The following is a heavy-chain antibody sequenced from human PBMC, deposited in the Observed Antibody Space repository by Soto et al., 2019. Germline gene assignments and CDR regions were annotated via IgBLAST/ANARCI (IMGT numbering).Heavy chain of an antibody. J-gene: IGHJ3*02. CDR2: IYPGDSDT. CDR3: ARRLPSYYDSSGYYFFGYAFDI. V-gene: IGHV5-51*01. D-gene: IGHD3-22*01. CDR1: GYSFTSYW. Sequence: GESLKISCKGSGYSFTSYWIGWARQMPGKGLEWMGIIYPGDSDTRYSPSFQGQVTISADKSISTAYLQWSSLKASDTAMYYCARRLPSYYDSSGYYFFGYAFDIWGQGTMVTVSS.